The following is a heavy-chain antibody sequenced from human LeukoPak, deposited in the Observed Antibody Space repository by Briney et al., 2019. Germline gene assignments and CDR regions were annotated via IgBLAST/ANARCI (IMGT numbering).Heavy chain of an antibody. J-gene: IGHJ3*02. CDR1: GYSFTSYW. V-gene: IGHV5-51*01. Sequence: GESLKISCKGSGYSFTSYWIGWVRQRPGKGLEWMGIIYPGDSDTRYSPSFQGQVTISADKSISTAYLQWSSLKASDTAMYYCARLLSHDYGANSVYAFDIWGQGTMVTVSS. CDR3: ARLLSHDYGANSVYAFDI. D-gene: IGHD4-23*01. CDR2: IYPGDSDT.